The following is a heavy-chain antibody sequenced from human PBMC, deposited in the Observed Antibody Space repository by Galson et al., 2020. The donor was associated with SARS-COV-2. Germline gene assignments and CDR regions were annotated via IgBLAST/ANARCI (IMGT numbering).Heavy chain of an antibody. D-gene: IGHD3-22*01. J-gene: IGHJ3*02. Sequence: GESLKISCAASGFTFSSYGMHWVRQAPGKGLEWVAVIWYDGSNKYYADSVKGRFTISRDNSKNTLYLQMNSLRAEDTAVYYCAKGLWDYYVSSGSPDAFDIWGQGTMFTVSS. CDR1: GFTFSSYG. V-gene: IGHV3-33*06. CDR2: IWYDGSNK. CDR3: AKGLWDYYVSSGSPDAFDI.